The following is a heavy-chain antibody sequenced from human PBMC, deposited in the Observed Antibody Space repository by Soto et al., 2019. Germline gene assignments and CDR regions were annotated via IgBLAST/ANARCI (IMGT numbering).Heavy chain of an antibody. CDR1: GYSFSTYG. V-gene: IGHV1-18*01. J-gene: IGHJ6*02. Sequence: QVQLVQSGAEVKKPGASVKVSCKASGYSFSTYGICWIRQAPGQGLEWMGWINAYNSNTNYAQKVQDRVIMTTDTSXXTXYXXLRSLRSDDTAVYYCARGFRSGSGTSEHYYYGLDVWGQGTTVTVSS. CDR2: INAYNSNT. CDR3: ARGFRSGSGTSEHYYYGLDV. D-gene: IGHD3-10*01.